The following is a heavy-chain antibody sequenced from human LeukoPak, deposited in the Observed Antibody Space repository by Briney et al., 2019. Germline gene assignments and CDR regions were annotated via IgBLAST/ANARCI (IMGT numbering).Heavy chain of an antibody. J-gene: IGHJ4*02. Sequence: ASVKVSCKASGFTFTSSYMNWVRQAPGQGPEWMGWINLDSGDTKYAQKLLDRVTMTRDTSISTAYLELRGLRSDDTAMYYCTRDDAADVSVLYEHWGQGTLVTVTS. V-gene: IGHV1-2*02. D-gene: IGHD6-13*01. CDR1: GFTFTSSY. CDR2: INLDSGDT. CDR3: TRDDAADVSVLYEH.